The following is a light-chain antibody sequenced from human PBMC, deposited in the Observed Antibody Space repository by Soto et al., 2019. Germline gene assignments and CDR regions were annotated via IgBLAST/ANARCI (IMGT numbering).Light chain of an antibody. CDR2: DVD. V-gene: IGLV2-14*01. J-gene: IGLJ2*01. Sequence: QSALTQPASISGSPGQSITISCTGTSSDVGGYNYVSWYQQHPSKAPKLMIYDVDNRPSGVSYRFSGSKSGKTASLTISGLQAEDEADYYCSSYPSSSTVVFGGGTKLTVL. CDR1: SSDVGGYNY. CDR3: SSYPSSSTVV.